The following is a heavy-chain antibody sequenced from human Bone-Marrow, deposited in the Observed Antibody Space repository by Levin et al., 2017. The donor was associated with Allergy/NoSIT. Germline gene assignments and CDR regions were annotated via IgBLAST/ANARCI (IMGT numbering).Heavy chain of an antibody. V-gene: IGHV3-53*01. CDR1: GFTVSIEY. J-gene: IGHJ3*02. Sequence: SCAASGFTVSIEYMNWVRQAPGKGLEWVSLIRDDGDTYYADSVKGRFTISRDNSENTLYLQMNSLRAEDTAIYYCARDYFGSRRSWVAFDIWGQGTMVTVSS. D-gene: IGHD3-10*01. CDR3: ARDYFGSRRSWVAFDI. CDR2: IRDDGDT.